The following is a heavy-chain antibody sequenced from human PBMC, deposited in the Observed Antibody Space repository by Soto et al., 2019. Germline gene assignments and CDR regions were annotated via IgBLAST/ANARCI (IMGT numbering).Heavy chain of an antibody. D-gene: IGHD2-21*02. J-gene: IGHJ2*01. Sequence: QVQLVQSGAEVKKPGSSVKVSCKASGGTFSSYAISWVRQAPGQGLEWMGGIIPIFGTANYAQEFQGRVTITADESTSTAYMELSSLRSEDKAVYYCARTSVVTAIHWYFDLWGRGTLVTVSS. CDR1: GGTFSSYA. V-gene: IGHV1-69*12. CDR2: IIPIFGTA. CDR3: ARTSVVTAIHWYFDL.